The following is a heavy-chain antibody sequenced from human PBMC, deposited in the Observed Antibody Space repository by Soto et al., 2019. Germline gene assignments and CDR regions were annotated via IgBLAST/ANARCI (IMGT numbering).Heavy chain of an antibody. CDR2: IYSGGST. CDR1: GFTVSSNY. J-gene: IGHJ6*03. V-gene: IGHV3-66*01. D-gene: IGHD3-10*01. Sequence: GGSLRLSCAASGFTVSSNYMSWVRQAPGKGLEWVSVIYSGGSTYYEDSVKGRFTISKDNSKNTPYIQMTNMKAEDTAVYYCARGYRSYGSGFYYMDVWGKGTTVTVSS. CDR3: ARGYRSYGSGFYYMDV.